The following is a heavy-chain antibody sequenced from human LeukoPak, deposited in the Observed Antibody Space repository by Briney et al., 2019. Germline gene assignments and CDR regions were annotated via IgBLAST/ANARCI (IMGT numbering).Heavy chain of an antibody. V-gene: IGHV3-23*01. CDR1: GFTFSTYA. CDR3: AKDRFYGSGTANWYYGMDV. J-gene: IGHJ6*02. Sequence: GGSLRLSCAASGFTFSTYAMTWVRQAPGKGLEWVSGISGSGSSTFYADSVKGRFAISRDNSKNTVDLQMKSLRAEDTAEYYCAKDRFYGSGTANWYYGMDVWGQGTTVTVSS. D-gene: IGHD3-10*01. CDR2: ISGSGSST.